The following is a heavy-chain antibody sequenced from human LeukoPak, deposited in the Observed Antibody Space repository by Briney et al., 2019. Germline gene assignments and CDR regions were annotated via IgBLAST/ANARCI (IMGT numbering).Heavy chain of an antibody. V-gene: IGHV1-18*01. J-gene: IGHJ4*02. CDR3: ARVYRPGLVADGFDY. D-gene: IGHD2-15*01. CDR1: GYTFTSFG. Sequence: GASVKVSCKASGYTFTSFGISWVRQAPGQGLEWMGWISAYNGNTNYTQKLQGRVTMTTGTSTSTAYMELRSLRSDDTAVYYCARVYRPGLVADGFDYWGQGTLVTVSS. CDR2: ISAYNGNT.